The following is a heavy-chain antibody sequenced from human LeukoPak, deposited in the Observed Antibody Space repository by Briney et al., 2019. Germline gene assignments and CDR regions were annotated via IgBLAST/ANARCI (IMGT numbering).Heavy chain of an antibody. CDR1: GFTFSSYA. Sequence: GGSLRLSCAASGFTFSSYAMHCVRQAPGKGLEWVAVISYDGSNKYYADSVKGRFTISRDNSKSTLYLQMNSLRAEDTAVYYCAREYSSGWPSAWGQGTLVTVSS. J-gene: IGHJ5*02. CDR2: ISYDGSNK. CDR3: AREYSSGWPSA. V-gene: IGHV3-30*04. D-gene: IGHD6-19*01.